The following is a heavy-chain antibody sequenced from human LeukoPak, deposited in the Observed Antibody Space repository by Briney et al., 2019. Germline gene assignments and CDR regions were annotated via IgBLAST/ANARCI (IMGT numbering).Heavy chain of an antibody. V-gene: IGHV1-3*01. CDR3: ARLGAATRRFDY. D-gene: IGHD2-15*01. CDR1: GYTFTSYA. CDR2: INAGNGNT. Sequence: GASVKVSCKASGYTFTSYAMHWVRQAPGQRLEGMGWINAGNGNTKYSQKFQGRVTITRGTSASTAYMELSSLRSEDTAVYYCARLGAATRRFDYWGQGTLVTVSS. J-gene: IGHJ4*02.